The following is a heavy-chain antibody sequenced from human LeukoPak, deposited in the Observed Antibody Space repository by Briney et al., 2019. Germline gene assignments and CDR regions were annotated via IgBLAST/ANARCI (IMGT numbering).Heavy chain of an antibody. J-gene: IGHJ3*02. CDR1: GFTFSSYG. V-gene: IGHV3-33*01. CDR3: ARPSAPGVVNDAFDI. Sequence: GRSLRLSCAASGFTFSSYGMHWVRQAPGKGLEWVAVIWYDGSNKYYADSVKGRFPISRDNSKNTLYLQMNSLRAEDTAVYYCARPSAPGVVNDAFDIWGQGTMVTVSS. CDR2: IWYDGSNK.